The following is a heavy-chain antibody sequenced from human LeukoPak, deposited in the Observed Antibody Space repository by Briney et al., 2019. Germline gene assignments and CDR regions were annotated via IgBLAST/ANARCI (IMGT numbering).Heavy chain of an antibody. CDR3: ARGKIQLWLPSFEYYYYYMDV. J-gene: IGHJ6*03. Sequence: ASVKVSCKASGYTFTGYYMHWVRQAPGQGLEWMGWINPNSGGTNYAQKFQGRVTMTRDTSISTAYMELSRLRSDDTAVYYCARGKIQLWLPSFEYYYYYMDVWGKGTTVTVSS. D-gene: IGHD5-18*01. CDR2: INPNSGGT. CDR1: GYTFTGYY. V-gene: IGHV1-2*02.